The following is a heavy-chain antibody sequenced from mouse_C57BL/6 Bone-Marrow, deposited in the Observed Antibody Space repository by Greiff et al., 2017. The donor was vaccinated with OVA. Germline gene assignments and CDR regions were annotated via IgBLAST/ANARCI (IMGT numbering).Heavy chain of an antibody. D-gene: IGHD1-1*01. J-gene: IGHJ4*01. Sequence: VESGGGLVQPGGSLKLSCAASGFTFSDYYMYWVRQTPEKRLEWVAYISNGGGSTYYPDTVKGRFTISRDNAKNTLYLQMSRLKSEDTAMYYCARHEGYYGSSYYAMDYWGQGTSVTVSS. CDR3: ARHEGYYGSSYYAMDY. CDR2: ISNGGGST. CDR1: GFTFSDYY. V-gene: IGHV5-12*01.